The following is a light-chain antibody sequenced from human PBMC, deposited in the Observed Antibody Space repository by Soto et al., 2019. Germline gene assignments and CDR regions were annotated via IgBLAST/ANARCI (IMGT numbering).Light chain of an antibody. CDR3: QQYGSPPWA. V-gene: IGKV3-20*01. Sequence: IVLTQSPGTLSLSPGERATLSCRASQSVGSNFLAWYQQKRGQAPRILIYAASNRASRIPDRFSGSGSGSDFTLTISRLEPEDFAVYYCQQYGSPPWAFGQGTRVEI. CDR1: QSVGSNF. CDR2: AAS. J-gene: IGKJ1*01.